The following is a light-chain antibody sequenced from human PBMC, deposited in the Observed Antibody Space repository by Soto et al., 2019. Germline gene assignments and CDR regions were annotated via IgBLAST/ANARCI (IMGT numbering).Light chain of an antibody. V-gene: IGKV3-20*01. CDR3: QQYGSSPNT. CDR2: DAS. Sequence: EIVLTQSPGTLSLSPGEGATLSCRASQSVSSRWLVWYQQKPGQAPRLLIYDASSRATGIPDRFSGSGSGTDFTLTISRLEPEDFAVYYCQQYGSSPNTFGQGTKVEMK. CDR1: QSVSSRW. J-gene: IGKJ2*01.